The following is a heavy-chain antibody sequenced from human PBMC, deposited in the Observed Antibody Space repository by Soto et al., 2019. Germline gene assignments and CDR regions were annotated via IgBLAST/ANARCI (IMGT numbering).Heavy chain of an antibody. V-gene: IGHV4-30-4*01. CDR1: DGSISSGDYY. Sequence: QAQLQESGPGLVKPSQTLSLTCTVSDGSISSGDYYWSWIRQPPGKGLEWIGYIHKSGSAYYNPSLKGRPTISIDTSMNQFSLKLNSMTAADTAVYYCARTRYYDFWRIDYWGQGTLVTVSS. CDR2: IHKSGSA. J-gene: IGHJ4*02. CDR3: ARTRYYDFWRIDY. D-gene: IGHD3-3*01.